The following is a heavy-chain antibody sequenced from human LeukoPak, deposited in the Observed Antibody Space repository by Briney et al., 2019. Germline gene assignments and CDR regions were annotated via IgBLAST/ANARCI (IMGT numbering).Heavy chain of an antibody. CDR1: GGTFSSYA. J-gene: IGHJ4*02. CDR3: ASGDTTWRY. CDR2: IIPIFGRA. Sequence: SVKVSCKASGGTFSSYAMSWVRQAPGQGLEGMGGIIPIFGRANYAQKFQGRVTITTDEATSTAYMELSSLRSEDTAVYYCASGDTTWRYWGQGTLVTVSS. D-gene: IGHD1-26*01. V-gene: IGHV1-69*05.